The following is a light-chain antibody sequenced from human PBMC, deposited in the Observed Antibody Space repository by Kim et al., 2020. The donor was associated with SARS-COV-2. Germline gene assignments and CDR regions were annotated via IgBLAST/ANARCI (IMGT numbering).Light chain of an antibody. CDR1: KLGDKY. J-gene: IGLJ1*01. Sequence: SYELTQPPSVSVSPGQTASITCSGDKLGDKYACWYQQKPGQSPVLVIYQDDKRPSGIPERFSGSNSGNTATLTISETQAVDEADYYCQAWDSLTYVFGTG. V-gene: IGLV3-1*01. CDR2: QDD. CDR3: QAWDSLTYV.